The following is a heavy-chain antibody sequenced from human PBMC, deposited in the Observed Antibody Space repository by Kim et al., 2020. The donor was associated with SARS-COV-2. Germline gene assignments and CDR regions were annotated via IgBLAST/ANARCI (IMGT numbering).Heavy chain of an antibody. J-gene: IGHJ3*02. CDR1: GFTFSDYY. CDR3: ARDNLKSPAAMDDAFDI. D-gene: IGHD2-2*01. CDR2: ISSSGSTI. V-gene: IGHV3-11*01. Sequence: GGSLRLSCAASGFTFSDYYMSWIRQAPGKGLEWVSYISSSGSTIYYADSVKGRFTISRDNAKNSLYLQMNSLRAEDTAVYYCARDNLKSPAAMDDAFDIWGQGTMVTVSS.